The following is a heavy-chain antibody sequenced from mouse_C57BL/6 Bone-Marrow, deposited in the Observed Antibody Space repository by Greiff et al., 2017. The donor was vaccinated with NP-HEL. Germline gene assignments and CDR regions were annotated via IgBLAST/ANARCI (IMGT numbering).Heavy chain of an antibody. CDR1: GFTFSDFY. Sequence: EVMLVESGGGLVQSGRSLRLSCATSGFTFSDFYMEWVRQAPGKGLEWIAASRNKANDYTTEYSASVKGRFIVSRDTSQSILYLQMNALRAEDTDIYYCARDGYYGSSSFYAMDYWGQGTSVTVSS. CDR3: ARDGYYGSSSFYAMDY. CDR2: SRNKANDYTT. J-gene: IGHJ4*01. D-gene: IGHD1-1*01. V-gene: IGHV7-1*01.